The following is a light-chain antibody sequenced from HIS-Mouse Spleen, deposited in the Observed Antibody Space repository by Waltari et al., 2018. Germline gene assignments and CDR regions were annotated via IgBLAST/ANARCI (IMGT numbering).Light chain of an antibody. CDR1: KLGSKY. J-gene: IGLJ2*01. V-gene: IGLV3-1*01. CDR2: QDS. Sequence: SYELTQPPSVSVSPGQTASLPCSGDKLGSKYACWYQQQPGQSPVLVNYQDSKRPSGIPERFSGSNSGNTATLTISGTQAMDEADYYCQAWDSSTVVFGGGTKLTVL. CDR3: QAWDSSTVV.